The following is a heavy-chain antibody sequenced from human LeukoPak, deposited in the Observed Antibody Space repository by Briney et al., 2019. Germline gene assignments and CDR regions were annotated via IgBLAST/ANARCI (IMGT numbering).Heavy chain of an antibody. V-gene: IGHV3-53*01. D-gene: IGHD4-11*01. J-gene: IGHJ5*02. CDR3: ASRATVTTDRFWFDP. CDR1: GFSFGTSW. Sequence: GGSLRLSCAASGFSFGTSWMSWVRQAPGKGLKWVSVIYSGGSTYYADSVKGRFTISRDNSKNTLYLQMNSLRAEDTAVYYCASRATVTTDRFWFDPWGQGTLVTVSS. CDR2: IYSGGST.